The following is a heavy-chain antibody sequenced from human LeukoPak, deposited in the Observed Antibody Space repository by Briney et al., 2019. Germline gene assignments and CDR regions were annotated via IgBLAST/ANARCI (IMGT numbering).Heavy chain of an antibody. J-gene: IGHJ2*01. CDR3: ARAPHITMVRGAYWYFDL. Sequence: SETLSLTCAVYGGSFSGYYWSWIRQPSGKGLEWIGEINHSGSTNYNPSLKSRVTISVDTSKNQFSLKLSSVTAADTAVYYCARAPHITMVRGAYWYFDLWGRGTLVTVSS. V-gene: IGHV4-34*01. D-gene: IGHD3-10*01. CDR1: GGSFSGYY. CDR2: INHSGST.